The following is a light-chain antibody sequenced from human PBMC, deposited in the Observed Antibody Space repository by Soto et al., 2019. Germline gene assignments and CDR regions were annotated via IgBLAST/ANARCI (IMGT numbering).Light chain of an antibody. V-gene: IGKV3-20*01. CDR2: GAS. Sequence: EIVMTQSPATLSVSPGERVTLSCRASQSVSQSVSSKLAWYQQKPGRAPRLLIHGASTRATGIPARFSGSGSGTEFTLTISRLEPADFAVYYCQQYGRSPLTFGGGTKVEIK. J-gene: IGKJ4*01. CDR3: QQYGRSPLT. CDR1: QSVSQSVSSK.